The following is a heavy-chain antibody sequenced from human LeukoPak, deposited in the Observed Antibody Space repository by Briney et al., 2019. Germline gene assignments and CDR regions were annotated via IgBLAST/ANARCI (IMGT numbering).Heavy chain of an antibody. J-gene: IGHJ4*02. CDR2: IGKAGHP. D-gene: IGHD1-26*01. V-gene: IGHV3-13*05. CDR1: GFPFTDYD. CDR3: ASLGDSLY. Sequence: QPGGSLRLSCAASGFPFTDYDMHWVRQATGGCLEFVSRIGKAGHPYYADSVKGRFTISRENAHNHFHLQMNSLRAGDTAVYFCASLGDSLYWGQGTLVTVSS.